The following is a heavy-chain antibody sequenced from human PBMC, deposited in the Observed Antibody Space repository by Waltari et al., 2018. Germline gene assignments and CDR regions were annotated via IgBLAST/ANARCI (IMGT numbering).Heavy chain of an antibody. Sequence: QVQLQESGPGLVKPSETLSLPCTVSDYSISDGYYLGWFRPPPGKGLEWIGSVYHSGSTNYNPSLKSRVTISLDTSKNQFSLSLRSVTAADTAVYYCARAVTYYDFWSAKKDAFDIWGRGTMVTVSS. CDR3: ARAVTYYDFWSAKKDAFDI. J-gene: IGHJ3*02. CDR2: VYHSGST. D-gene: IGHD3-3*01. V-gene: IGHV4-38-2*02. CDR1: DYSISDGYY.